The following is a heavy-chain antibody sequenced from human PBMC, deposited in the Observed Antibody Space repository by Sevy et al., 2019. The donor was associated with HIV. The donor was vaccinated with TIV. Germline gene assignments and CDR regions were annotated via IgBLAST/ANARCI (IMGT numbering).Heavy chain of an antibody. J-gene: IGHJ4*02. Sequence: GGSLRLSCAASGFTFSSYAMHWVRQAPGKGLEWVAVISYDGSNKYYADSVKGGFTISRDNSKNTLYLQMNSLRAEDTAVYYCASRLVGGWSGYNFDYWGQGTLVTVSS. CDR1: GFTFSSYA. CDR3: ASRLVGGWSGYNFDY. CDR2: ISYDGSNK. V-gene: IGHV3-30-3*01. D-gene: IGHD3-3*01.